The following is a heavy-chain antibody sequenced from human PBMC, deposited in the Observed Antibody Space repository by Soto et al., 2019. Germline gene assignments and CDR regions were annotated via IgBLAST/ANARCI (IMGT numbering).Heavy chain of an antibody. CDR1: GGTFSSYA. V-gene: IGHV1-69*01. J-gene: IGHJ5*02. CDR3: ARVGCGGDCYWCGLPADNWFDH. D-gene: IGHD2-21*02. Sequence: QVQLVQSGAEVKKPGSSVKVSCKASGGTFSSYAISWVRQAPGQGLEWMGGIIPIFGTANYAQKFQGRVTINADESTSTGDMVLRSLRSEDTAVYYCARVGCGGDCYWCGLPADNWFDHWGQGTLVTVSS. CDR2: IIPIFGTA.